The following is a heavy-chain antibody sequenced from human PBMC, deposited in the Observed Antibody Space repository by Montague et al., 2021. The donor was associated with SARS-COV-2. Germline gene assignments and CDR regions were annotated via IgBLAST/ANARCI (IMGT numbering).Heavy chain of an antibody. CDR1: GSSISSSSYY. J-gene: IGHJ3*02. D-gene: IGHD3-3*01. V-gene: IGHV4-39*01. CDR2: IYNSGST. Sequence: SETLSLTCTVSGSSISSSSYYWGWIRQPPGKGLEWIGSIYNSGSTYYNPSLKSRVTISVDTSKNQFSLKLSSVTAADTAVYYCARHSGRDTIFGVVIIPDAFDIWGQGTMVTVSS. CDR3: ARHSGRDTIFGVVIIPDAFDI.